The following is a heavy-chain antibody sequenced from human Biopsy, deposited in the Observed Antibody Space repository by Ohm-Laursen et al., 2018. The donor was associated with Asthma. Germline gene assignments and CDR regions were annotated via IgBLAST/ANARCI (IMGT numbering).Heavy chain of an antibody. CDR1: GFSLSTSGVG. D-gene: IGHD1-14*01. CDR3: ARIPEVGTNSFDI. V-gene: IGHV2-70*01. J-gene: IGHJ3*02. Sequence: TQTLTLTCSFSGFSLSTSGVGVSWIRQPPGKALEWLALIDWDDDKYYSASLKTRLTISKDSSKNQVVLTMTNVDPVDTATYFCARIPEVGTNSFDIWGQGTMVTVSS. CDR2: IDWDDDK.